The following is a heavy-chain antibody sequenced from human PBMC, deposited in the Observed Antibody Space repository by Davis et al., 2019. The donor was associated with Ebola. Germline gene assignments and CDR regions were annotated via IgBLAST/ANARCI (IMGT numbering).Heavy chain of an antibody. CDR3: AKRESPGIAVDMDV. J-gene: IGHJ6*02. CDR1: GFTFSSYA. Sequence: PGGSLRLSCAASGFTFSSYAMSWVRQAPGKGLEWVSAISGSGGSTYYADSVKGRFTISRDNSKNTLYLQMNSLRAEDTAVYYCAKRESPGIAVDMDVWGLGTTVTVSS. CDR2: ISGSGGST. V-gene: IGHV3-23*01. D-gene: IGHD6-19*01.